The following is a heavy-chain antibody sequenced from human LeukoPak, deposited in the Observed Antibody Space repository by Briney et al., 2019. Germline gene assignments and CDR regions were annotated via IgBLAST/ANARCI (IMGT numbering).Heavy chain of an antibody. Sequence: SETLSLTCTVSGVSMSNYYWSWDRQTPGKGLEWIGYISDSGSTNHNPPRKSRVTLSVETSKNRFSLKLSSVTAADAAVYYCARRGRAAGKYGGYEYWYFDYWGQGTLVTVSS. D-gene: IGHD5-12*01. J-gene: IGHJ4*02. CDR3: ARRGRAAGKYGGYEYWYFDY. CDR2: ISDSGST. V-gene: IGHV4-59*08. CDR1: GVSMSNYY.